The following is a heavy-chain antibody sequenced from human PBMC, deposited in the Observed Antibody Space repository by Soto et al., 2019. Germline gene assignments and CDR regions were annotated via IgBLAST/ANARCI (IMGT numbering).Heavy chain of an antibody. J-gene: IGHJ4*02. Sequence: KTSETLSLTCTVSGDSIISSDLYWGWVRHPPGKGLEWIGSIFYLGSSYYNPSLKSRVTMSVDLSKNQFSLKLTSVTATDTAFYYCAREAITLTGADWDYWGQGFLVTVSS. CDR2: IFYLGSS. V-gene: IGHV4-39*07. CDR1: GDSIISSDLY. D-gene: IGHD3-9*01. CDR3: AREAITLTGADWDY.